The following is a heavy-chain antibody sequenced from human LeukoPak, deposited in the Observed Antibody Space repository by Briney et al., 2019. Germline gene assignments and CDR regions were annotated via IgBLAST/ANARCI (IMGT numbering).Heavy chain of an antibody. CDR3: ARHRDYYGSGSYPDY. Sequence: GESLRISCKGSGYGFTSYWISWVRQMPGKGLEWMGRIDPSDSYTNYSPSFQGHVTISADKSISTAYLQWSSLKASDTAMYYCARHRDYYGSGSYPDYWGQGTLVTVSS. D-gene: IGHD3-10*01. CDR2: IDPSDSYT. CDR1: GYGFTSYW. J-gene: IGHJ4*02. V-gene: IGHV5-10-1*01.